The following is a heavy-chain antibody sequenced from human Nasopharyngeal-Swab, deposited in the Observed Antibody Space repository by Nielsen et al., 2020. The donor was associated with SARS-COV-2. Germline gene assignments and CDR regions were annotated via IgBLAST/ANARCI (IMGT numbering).Heavy chain of an antibody. CDR3: AKDADGDQGFFLKSRYYYYGMDV. D-gene: IGHD4-17*01. Sequence: SLKISCAASGFTFSSYSMNWVRQAPGKGLEWVSGISWNSGSIGYADSVKGRFTISRDNAKNSLYLQMNSLRTEDTALYFCAKDADGDQGFFLKSRYYYYGMDVWGQGTTVTVSS. CDR1: GFTFSSYS. V-gene: IGHV3-9*01. CDR2: ISWNSGSI. J-gene: IGHJ6*02.